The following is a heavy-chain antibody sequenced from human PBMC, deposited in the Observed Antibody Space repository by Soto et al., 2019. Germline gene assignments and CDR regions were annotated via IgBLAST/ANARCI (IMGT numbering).Heavy chain of an antibody. CDR2: IYYSGST. CDR3: ASFREWLLLDRLFWFAP. J-gene: IGHJ5*02. CDR1: GGSISSGGYY. D-gene: IGHD3-22*01. Sequence: SETLSLTCTVSGGSISSGGYYWSWIRQHPGKGLEWIGYIYYSGSTYYNPSLKSRVTISVDTSKNQFSLKLSSVTAADTAVYFCASFREWLLLDRLFWFAPWGQGTLVTVSS. V-gene: IGHV4-31*03.